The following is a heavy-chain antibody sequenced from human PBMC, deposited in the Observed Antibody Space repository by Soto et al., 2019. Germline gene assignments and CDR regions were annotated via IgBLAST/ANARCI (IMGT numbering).Heavy chain of an antibody. V-gene: IGHV3-23*01. J-gene: IGHJ4*02. CDR2: IFSGSGGNT. CDR3: VREGHYYFDY. Sequence: PGGSLRLSCAASGFTFSSYAMSWVRQAPGKGLEWVSGIFSGSGGNTYYADSVKGRFTISRDNSKNTLYLQMSSLRPEDMAVYKCVREGHYYFDYWGQGALVTVS. CDR1: GFTFSSYA.